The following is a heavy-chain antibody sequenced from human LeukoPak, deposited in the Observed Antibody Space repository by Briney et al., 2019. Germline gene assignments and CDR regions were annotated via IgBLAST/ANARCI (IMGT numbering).Heavy chain of an antibody. V-gene: IGHV3-7*04. CDR1: GGSINSYY. CDR2: IKEDGSAK. CDR3: ARAYSSPNWFDP. J-gene: IGHJ5*02. D-gene: IGHD6-13*01. Sequence: ETLSLTCIVSGGSINSYYWSWIRQPPGKGLEWVANIKEDGSAKYYVDSVRGRFTISRDNAKNSLYLQMNSLRAEDTAVYYCARAYSSPNWFDPWGQGTLVTVSS.